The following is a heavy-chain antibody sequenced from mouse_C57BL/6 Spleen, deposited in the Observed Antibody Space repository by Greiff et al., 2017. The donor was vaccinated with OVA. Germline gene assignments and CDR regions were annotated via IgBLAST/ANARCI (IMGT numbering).Heavy chain of an antibody. CDR1: GYTFTSYW. V-gene: IGHV1-61*01. Sequence: VQLQQPGAELVRPGSSVKLSCKASGYTFTSYWMDWVKQRPGQGLEWIGNIYPYDSETHYNQKFKDKATLTVDKSSSTAYMQLSSLTSEDSAVYYCAVKLTGYFDYWGQGTTLSVSS. CDR2: IYPYDSET. J-gene: IGHJ2*01. D-gene: IGHD4-1*01. CDR3: AVKLTGYFDY.